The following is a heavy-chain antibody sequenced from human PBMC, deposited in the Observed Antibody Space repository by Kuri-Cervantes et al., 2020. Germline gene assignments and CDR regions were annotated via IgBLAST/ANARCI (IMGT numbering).Heavy chain of an antibody. CDR3: AKVASGWYRDDAFDI. CDR1: GFTFSSYS. CDR2: ISSSSSYI. J-gene: IGHJ3*02. V-gene: IGHV3-21*04. Sequence: GESLKISCAASGFTFSSYSMDWVRQAPGKGLEWVSSISSSSSYIYYADSVKGRFTISRDNAKNSLYLQMNSLRAEDTAFYYCAKVASGWYRDDAFDIWGQGTVVTVSS. D-gene: IGHD6-19*01.